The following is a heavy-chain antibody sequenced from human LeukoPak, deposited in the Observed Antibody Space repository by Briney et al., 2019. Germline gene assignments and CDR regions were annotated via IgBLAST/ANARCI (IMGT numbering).Heavy chain of an antibody. CDR2: INHSGST. V-gene: IGHV4-34*01. Sequence: SETLSLTCAVYGGSFSGYYWSWIRQPPGKGLEWIGEINHSGSTNYNPSLESRVTISVDTSKNQFSLKLSSVTAADTAVYYCASVYPSGYYFDYWGQGTLVTVSS. J-gene: IGHJ4*02. D-gene: IGHD3-16*02. CDR1: GGSFSGYY. CDR3: ASVYPSGYYFDY.